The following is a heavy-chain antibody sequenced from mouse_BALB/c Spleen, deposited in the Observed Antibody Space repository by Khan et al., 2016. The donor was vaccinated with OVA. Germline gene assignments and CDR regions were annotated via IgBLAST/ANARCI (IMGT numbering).Heavy chain of an antibody. D-gene: IGHD1-1*01. V-gene: IGHV3-5*02. CDR2: IYYSGTV. CDR1: GISITSGNFR. J-gene: IGHJ1*01. CDR3: ARDYGSLYWYFDV. Sequence: VQLKESGPGLVKPSQTVSLTCTVTGISITSGNFRWSWIRQFPGNKLEWIGNIYYSGTVTYNPSLTSRTTITSDTSKNQFFLEMNSVAAEDTATYYCARDYGSLYWYFDVWGAGTTVTVSS.